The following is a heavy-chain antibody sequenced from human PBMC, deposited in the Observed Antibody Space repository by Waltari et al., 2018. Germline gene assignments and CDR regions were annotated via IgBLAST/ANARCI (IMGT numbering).Heavy chain of an antibody. CDR3: AASSGIWFDP. CDR2: IYYSGST. J-gene: IGHJ5*02. Sequence: QVQLQESGPGLVKPSETLSLTCTVSGGSISSHYWSWIRQPPGKGLELIGYIYYSGSTNYNPSLKSRVTISVDTSKNQFSLKLSSGTAADTAVYYCAASSGIWFDPWGQGTLVTVSS. CDR1: GGSISSHY. V-gene: IGHV4-59*11. D-gene: IGHD6-19*01.